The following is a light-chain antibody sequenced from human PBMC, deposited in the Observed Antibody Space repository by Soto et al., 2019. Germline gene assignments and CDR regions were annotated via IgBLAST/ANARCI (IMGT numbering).Light chain of an antibody. V-gene: IGLV2-8*01. CDR2: DVT. CDR3: RSFAGVTQVV. Sequence: QSALTQPPSTSGSPGPSVTISCTGTSIDVGGSNYVSWYQQLPGKDPSLVVFDVTKRPSGFPNRFSDSKSDNTASLTVSGLQGEDEAHYYCRSFAGVTQVVLGGGTEVTVL. CDR1: SIDVGGSNY. J-gene: IGLJ3*02.